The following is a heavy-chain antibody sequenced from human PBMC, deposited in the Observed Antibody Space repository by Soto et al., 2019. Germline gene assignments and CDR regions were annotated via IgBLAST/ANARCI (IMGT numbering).Heavy chain of an antibody. V-gene: IGHV4-4*02. CDR3: ALSSGASLY. CDR2: IYHSGTT. Sequence: QVQLQASGPGLVKPSGTLSLTCAVSGVSISSSNWWSWARQPPGKGLAWIGDIYHSGTTNYNPSLKSRVTISGDKSKNQFSLKLSSVTAADTAVYYCALSSGASLYWGQGTLVTVSS. J-gene: IGHJ4*02. D-gene: IGHD2-15*01. CDR1: GVSISSSNW.